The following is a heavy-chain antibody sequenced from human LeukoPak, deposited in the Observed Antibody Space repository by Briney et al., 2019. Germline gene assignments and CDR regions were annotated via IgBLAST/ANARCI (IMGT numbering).Heavy chain of an antibody. D-gene: IGHD3-22*01. Sequence: ASVKVSCKVSVYTFTGYHMQWVRQAPGQGLERVGLINPNSGCINYGQKFQDRVTMTRDTCINTAYIGLSSLRSDDTAVYYCARSRDFYDSSGYYRFYFDFWGQGTLVTVSS. CDR3: ARSRDFYDSSGYYRFYFDF. CDR2: INPNSGCI. J-gene: IGHJ4*02. CDR1: VYTFTGYH. V-gene: IGHV1-2*02.